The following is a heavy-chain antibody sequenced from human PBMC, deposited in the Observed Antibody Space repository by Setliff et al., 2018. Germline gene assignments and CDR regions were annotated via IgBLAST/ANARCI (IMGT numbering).Heavy chain of an antibody. CDR2: ITDSGRTT. CDR3: ARRGGTAGARAFDI. CDR1: GFTFSSYA. Sequence: GESLRLSCAASGFTFSSYAMSWARQAPGKEPEWVSTITDSGRTTYYGPSLRGRFTISRDNSRNTLYLQMNSLRAEDAAIYYCARRGGTAGARAFDIWGQGTMVTVSS. D-gene: IGHD2-8*02. J-gene: IGHJ3*02. V-gene: IGHV3-23*01.